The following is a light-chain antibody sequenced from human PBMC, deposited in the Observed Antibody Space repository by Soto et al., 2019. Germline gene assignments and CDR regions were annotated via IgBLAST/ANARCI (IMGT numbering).Light chain of an antibody. V-gene: IGKV3-20*01. CDR1: QIVTSSY. CDR3: QQHGSSPPSWT. J-gene: IGKJ1*01. Sequence: EIVLTQSPGTLSLAPGERATLFCRVSQIVTSSYLAWYQQKPGQAPRLLIYGASSRATGIPDRFSGSGSGTDFTLTISRLEPEDFAVYYCQQHGSSPPSWTFGQGTQVEIK. CDR2: GAS.